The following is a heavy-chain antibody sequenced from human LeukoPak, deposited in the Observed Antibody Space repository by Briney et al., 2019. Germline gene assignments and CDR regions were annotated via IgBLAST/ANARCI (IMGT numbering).Heavy chain of an antibody. CDR2: IYSGGST. Sequence: GGSLRLSCAASGFTVGSNYMGWVRQAPGKGLEWVSVIYSGGSTYYADSVKGRFTISRDNSKNTLYLQMNSLRAEDTAVYYCARASRENAFDIWGQGTMVTVSS. V-gene: IGHV3-66*01. CDR1: GFTVGSNY. CDR3: ARASRENAFDI. D-gene: IGHD6-13*01. J-gene: IGHJ3*02.